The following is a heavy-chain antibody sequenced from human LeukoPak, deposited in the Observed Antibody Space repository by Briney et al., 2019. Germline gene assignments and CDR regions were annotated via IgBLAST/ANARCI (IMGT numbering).Heavy chain of an antibody. Sequence: ASVKVSCKASGYTFTTYGISWVRQAPGQGLECMGWINPYNGNTNYAQKLQGRVTITTDTSTSTAYMELRSLRSDDTAVYYCARELYGRFEYWGQGTLVTVSS. CDR1: GYTFTTYG. D-gene: IGHD2-2*02. J-gene: IGHJ4*02. CDR2: INPYNGNT. V-gene: IGHV1-18*01. CDR3: ARELYGRFEY.